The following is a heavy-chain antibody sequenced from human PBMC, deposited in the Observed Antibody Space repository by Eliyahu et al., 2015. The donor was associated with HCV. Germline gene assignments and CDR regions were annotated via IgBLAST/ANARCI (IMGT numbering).Heavy chain of an antibody. D-gene: IGHD1-1*01. J-gene: IGHJ6*02. V-gene: IGHV1-69*04. CDR2: IIPILGIA. CDR1: GGTFSSYA. CDR3: AREFREDNWNEIYYYGMDV. Sequence: QVQLVQSGAEVKKPGSSVKVSCKASGGTFSSYAISWVRQAPGQGLEWMGRIIPILGIANYAQKFQGRVTITADKSTSTAYMELSSLRSEDTAVYYCAREFREDNWNEIYYYGMDVWGQGTTVTVSS.